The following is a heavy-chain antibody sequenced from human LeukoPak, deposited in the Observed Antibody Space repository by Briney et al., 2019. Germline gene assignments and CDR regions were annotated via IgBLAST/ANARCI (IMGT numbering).Heavy chain of an antibody. Sequence: GGSLRLSCAASGFTFSSYGMSWVRQAPGKGLEWVSAISGSGGSTYYADSVKGRFTISRDNSKNTLYLQMNSLRAEDTAVYYCAKDAGSSSGSPYYFDYWGQGTLVTVSS. CDR1: GFTFSSYG. CDR2: ISGSGGST. J-gene: IGHJ4*02. D-gene: IGHD6-13*01. CDR3: AKDAGSSSGSPYYFDY. V-gene: IGHV3-23*01.